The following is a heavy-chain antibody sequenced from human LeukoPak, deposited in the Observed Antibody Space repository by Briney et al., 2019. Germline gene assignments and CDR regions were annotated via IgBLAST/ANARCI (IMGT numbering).Heavy chain of an antibody. J-gene: IGHJ6*03. V-gene: IGHV4-59*01. CDR1: GGSISSYY. Sequence: SETLSLTCTVSGGSISSYYWSWIRQPPGKGLEWIGYIYYSGSTNYNPSLKSRVTISVDTSKNQFSLKLSSVTAADTAVYYCARGQVLVVYAPYYYYYYMDVWGKGTTVTVSS. CDR2: IYYSGST. D-gene: IGHD2-8*01. CDR3: ARGQVLVVYAPYYYYYYMDV.